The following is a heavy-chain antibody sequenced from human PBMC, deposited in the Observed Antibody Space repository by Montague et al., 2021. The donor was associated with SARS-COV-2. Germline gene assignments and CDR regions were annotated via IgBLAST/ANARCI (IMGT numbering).Heavy chain of an antibody. J-gene: IGHJ6*03. CDR2: INHGGST. D-gene: IGHD3-10*01. CDR1: GSSFSGYY. CDR3: ARLRDGVVPSPILGVGPFYSYYYMDV. Sequence: LSLTCAVHGSSFSGYYWNWIRQSPGKGLEWIGEINHGGSTKFSPSLKGRLTISTDTSKNQFSLKLTSVAAADTAVYYCARLRDGVVPSPILGVGPFYSYYYMDVWGRGTPVTVSS. V-gene: IGHV4-34*01.